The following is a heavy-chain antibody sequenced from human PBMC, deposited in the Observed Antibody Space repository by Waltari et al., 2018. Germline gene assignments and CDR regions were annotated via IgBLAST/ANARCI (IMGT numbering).Heavy chain of an antibody. D-gene: IGHD3-3*01. J-gene: IGHJ3*02. Sequence: EVQLVESGGGWVQPGGSLRLSCAASGCTFSSYWMSWVRQIRGQGREWLANIKQDGREKYYVDSVKRRFTISRDNAKNSLYLQMNSLRAEYTAVYYCARLSYYDFWSGYYTDAFDIWGQGTMVTVSS. CDR2: IKQDGREK. CDR3: ARLSYYDFWSGYYTDAFDI. CDR1: GCTFSSYW. V-gene: IGHV3-7*01.